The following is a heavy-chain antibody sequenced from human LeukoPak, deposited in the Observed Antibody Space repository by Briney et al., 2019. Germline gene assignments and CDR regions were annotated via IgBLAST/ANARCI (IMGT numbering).Heavy chain of an antibody. CDR3: AKGSAAARPYYFDS. J-gene: IGHJ4*02. Sequence: GGSLRLSCQTSGFTFGNYAMCWVRQAQGKELEWISAISTNGVNTYYADSVKGRFTISRDNSRHTLSLQMNGLRADDTAVYYCAKGSAAARPYYFDSWGQGTLVAVSS. CDR2: ISTNGVNT. D-gene: IGHD6-6*01. V-gene: IGHV3-23*01. CDR1: GFTFGNYA.